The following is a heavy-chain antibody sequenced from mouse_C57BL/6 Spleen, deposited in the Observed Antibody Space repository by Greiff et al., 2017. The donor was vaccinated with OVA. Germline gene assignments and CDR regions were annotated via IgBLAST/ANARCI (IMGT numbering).Heavy chain of an antibody. Sequence: VQLQQSGAELVRPGASVTLSCKASGYTFTDYEMHWVKQTPVHGLEWIGAIDPETGGTAYNQKFKGKAILTADKSSSTAYMELRSLTAEDSAVYDCTRTSYGSRKFADWGQGTLVTVSA. V-gene: IGHV1-15*01. CDR2: IDPETGGT. CDR1: GYTFTDYE. J-gene: IGHJ3*01. D-gene: IGHD1-1*01. CDR3: TRTSYGSRKFAD.